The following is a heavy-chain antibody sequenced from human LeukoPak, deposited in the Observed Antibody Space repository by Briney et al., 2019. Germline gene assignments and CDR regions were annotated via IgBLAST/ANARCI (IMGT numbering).Heavy chain of an antibody. V-gene: IGHV4-38-2*02. CDR2: IYHSGST. CDR1: GYSISSGYY. Sequence: SQTLSLTCTVSGYSISSGYYWGWIRQPPGKGLEWIGNIYHSGSTNYNPSLKSRVTISVDTSKNQFSLKLSSVTAADTAVYYCAGRGTTGTPDYWGQGTLVTVSS. J-gene: IGHJ4*02. CDR3: AGRGTTGTPDY. D-gene: IGHD1-1*01.